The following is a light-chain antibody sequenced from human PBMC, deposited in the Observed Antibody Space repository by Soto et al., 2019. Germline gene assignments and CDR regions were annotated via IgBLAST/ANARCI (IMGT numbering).Light chain of an antibody. J-gene: IGLJ2*01. CDR3: GTWDTSLIAML. V-gene: IGLV1-51*02. Sequence: QSVLTQPPSVSAAPGQKVTISCSGTSSNVGNGFVSWYQKLPGTAPKLLIYENNKRPSGIPDRFSGSKSGTSATLGITGLQTGDEAEYYCGTWDTSLIAMLFGGGTKLTVL. CDR2: ENN. CDR1: SSNVGNGF.